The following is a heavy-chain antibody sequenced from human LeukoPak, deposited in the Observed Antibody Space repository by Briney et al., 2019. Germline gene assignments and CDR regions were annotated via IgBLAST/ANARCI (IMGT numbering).Heavy chain of an antibody. CDR1: GDSVSGNSAS. CDR3: TRGGSGMTVALFDN. CDR2: TYYRSKWYN. V-gene: IGHV6-1*01. J-gene: IGHJ4*02. D-gene: IGHD4/OR15-4a*01. Sequence: SQTLSLTCAISGDSVSGNSASWNWIRQSPSRGLEWLGRTYYRSKWYNDYAVSVKSRITVNPDTSKNQFSLQLNSVTPDDTAVYYCTRGGSGMTVALFDNWGQGTLVTVSS.